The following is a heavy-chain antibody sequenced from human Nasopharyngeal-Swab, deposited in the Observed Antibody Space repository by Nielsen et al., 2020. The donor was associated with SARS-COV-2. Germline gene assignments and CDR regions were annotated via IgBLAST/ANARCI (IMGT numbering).Heavy chain of an antibody. CDR3: ARNDEVVRFGVDY. D-gene: IGHD3-16*01. Sequence: ASVKVSCKASGYTFTGYYMHWVRQAPGQGLEWMGRINPNSGGTNYAQKFQGRVTMTRDTSITTAYMELSRLGSDDTAVYYGARNDEVVRFGVDYWGQGTLVTVSS. CDR1: GYTFTGYY. J-gene: IGHJ4*02. V-gene: IGHV1-2*06. CDR2: INPNSGGT.